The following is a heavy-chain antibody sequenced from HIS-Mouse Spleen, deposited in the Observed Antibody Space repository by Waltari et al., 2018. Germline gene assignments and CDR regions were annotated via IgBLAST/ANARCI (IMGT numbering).Heavy chain of an antibody. CDR3: AREIPYSSSWYDWYFDL. D-gene: IGHD6-13*01. Sequence: QLQLQESGPGLVKPSETLSLTCTVSGGSISSSSYYWGWIRQPPGQGLEWIGSIYYSGGTYHNPTRKRRVTISVDTSKNQFSRKLSSVTAADTAVYYCAREIPYSSSWYDWYFDLWGRGTLVTVSS. CDR2: IYYSGGT. CDR1: GGSISSSSYY. V-gene: IGHV4-39*07. J-gene: IGHJ2*01.